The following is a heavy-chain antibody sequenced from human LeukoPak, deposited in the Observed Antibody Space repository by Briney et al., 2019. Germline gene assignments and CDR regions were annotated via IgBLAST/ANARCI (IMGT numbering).Heavy chain of an antibody. CDR2: IYYSGST. V-gene: IGHV4-39*01. CDR3: AQLSGYTYSGYGPTYYYYYYMDV. J-gene: IGHJ6*03. D-gene: IGHD5-12*01. Sequence: SETLSLTCTISGGSISSSSYYWGWIRQPPGKGLEWIGCIYYSGSTYYNPSLKSRVTISVDTSKNQFSLKLSSVTAADTAVYYCAQLSGYTYSGYGPTYYYYYYMDVWGKGTTVTVSS. CDR1: GGSISSSSYY.